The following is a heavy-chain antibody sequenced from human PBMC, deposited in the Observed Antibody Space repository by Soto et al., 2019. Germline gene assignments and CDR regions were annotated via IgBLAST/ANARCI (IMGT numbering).Heavy chain of an antibody. Sequence: QVQLQQWGAGLLKPSETLSLTCAVYGGSFSGYYWSWIRQPQGKGLEWIGEINHSGSTNYNPSLKSRVTISLDTSKNQFSLKLSSVTAADTAVYYCARAHLGYSYGHFDYWGRGTLVTVSS. J-gene: IGHJ4*02. CDR1: GGSFSGYY. CDR3: ARAHLGYSYGHFDY. CDR2: INHSGST. D-gene: IGHD5-18*01. V-gene: IGHV4-34*01.